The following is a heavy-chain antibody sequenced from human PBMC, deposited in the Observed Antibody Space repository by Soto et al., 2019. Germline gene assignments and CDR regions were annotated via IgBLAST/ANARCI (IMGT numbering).Heavy chain of an antibody. V-gene: IGHV4-59*08. D-gene: IGHD6-13*01. Sequence: SETLSLTYTVSGGSISRYNWRWIRQPPGKGLKWIGYIYYSGSTNYNPSLKSRVTISVDTSKNQFSLQLSSVTVADTAVYYCASFFKLYSSPPSPLEYWCLGPLLTGSS. CDR1: GGSISRYN. J-gene: IGHJ4*02. CDR3: ASFFKLYSSPPSPLEY. CDR2: IYYSGST.